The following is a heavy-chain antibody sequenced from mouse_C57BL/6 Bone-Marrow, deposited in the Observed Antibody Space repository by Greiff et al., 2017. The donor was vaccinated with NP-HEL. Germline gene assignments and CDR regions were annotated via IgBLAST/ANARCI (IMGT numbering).Heavy chain of an antibody. CDR2: IDPENGDT. CDR3: TTVYDGYYPFAY. J-gene: IGHJ3*01. V-gene: IGHV14-4*01. Sequence: VQLQQSGAELVRPGASVKLSCTASGFHIKDDYMHWVKQRPEQGLEWIGWIDPENGDTESASKFQGKATITEDTSSNPAYLQLSSLTSEDTAVYYCTTVYDGYYPFAYWGQGTLVTVSA. CDR1: GFHIKDDY. D-gene: IGHD2-3*01.